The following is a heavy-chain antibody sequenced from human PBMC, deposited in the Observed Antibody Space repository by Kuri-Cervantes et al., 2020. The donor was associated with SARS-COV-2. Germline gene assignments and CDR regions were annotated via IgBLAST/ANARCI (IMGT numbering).Heavy chain of an antibody. Sequence: ASVKVSCKASGYTFTGYYMHWVRQAPGQGLEWMGWMNPNSGNTGYAQKFQGRVTMTRNTSISTAYMELSGLRSEDTAVYYCARGWSGTDYYYGMDVWGQGTTVTVSS. CDR2: MNPNSGNT. J-gene: IGHJ6*02. D-gene: IGHD6-13*01. CDR3: ARGWSGTDYYYGMDV. V-gene: IGHV1-8*02. CDR1: GYTFTGYY.